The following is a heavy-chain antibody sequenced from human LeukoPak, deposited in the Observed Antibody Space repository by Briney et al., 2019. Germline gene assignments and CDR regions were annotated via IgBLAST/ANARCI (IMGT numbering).Heavy chain of an antibody. D-gene: IGHD4-17*01. V-gene: IGHV3-48*01. J-gene: IGHJ6*02. Sequence: PGGSLRLSCAASGFTFSSYWMNWVRQAPGKGLEWVSYISSTGSTIYYPDSVKGRFTISRDNAKNSLDLQMNSLRAEDTAVYYCAREINYGDAAYYVMDVWGQGTTVTVSS. CDR3: AREINYGDAAYYVMDV. CDR1: GFTFSSYW. CDR2: ISSTGSTI.